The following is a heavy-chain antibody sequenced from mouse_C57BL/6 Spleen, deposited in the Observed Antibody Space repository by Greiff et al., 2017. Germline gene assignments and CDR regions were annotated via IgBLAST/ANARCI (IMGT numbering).Heavy chain of an antibody. D-gene: IGHD2-3*01. CDR1: GFTFSSYA. CDR3: TREDGSLYFDV. Sequence: VPLMESGAGLVKPGGSLKLSCAASGFTFSSYAMSWVRQTPEKRLEWVAYISSGGDYIYYADNVKGRFTISSDNARNTLYLQMSSLKSEDTAMYYCTREDGSLYFDVWGTGTTVTVST. CDR2: ISSGGDYI. V-gene: IGHV5-9-1*02. J-gene: IGHJ1*03.